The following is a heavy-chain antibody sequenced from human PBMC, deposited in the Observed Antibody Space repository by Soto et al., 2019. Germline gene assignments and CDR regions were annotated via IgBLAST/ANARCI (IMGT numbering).Heavy chain of an antibody. CDR3: AALSETTFVRPLDY. CDR1: GYTFTSYA. V-gene: IGHV1-3*01. CDR2: INAGHGNT. J-gene: IGHJ4*02. D-gene: IGHD4-17*01. Sequence: ASVKVSCKASGYTFTSYAMHWVRQAPGQRLEWMGWINAGHGNTKYSQKFQGRVTITRDTSASTAYMELSSLRSEDTAVYYCAALSETTFVRPLDYWGPGTMVTVSS.